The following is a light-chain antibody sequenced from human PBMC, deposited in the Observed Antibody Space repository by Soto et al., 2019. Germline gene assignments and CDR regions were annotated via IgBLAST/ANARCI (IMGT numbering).Light chain of an antibody. J-gene: IGKJ1*01. CDR3: QDRSKWPLGT. V-gene: IGKV3-11*01. CDR1: QSVSTY. CDR2: DAS. Sequence: EIVLTQSPGTLSLSPGERATLSCRASQSVSTYLAWYQQKPGQAPRLLIYDASTRATGIPVRFRGSGSGTDFSLTISSLEAEDSAVYYCQDRSKWPLGTFGQGTKVDIK.